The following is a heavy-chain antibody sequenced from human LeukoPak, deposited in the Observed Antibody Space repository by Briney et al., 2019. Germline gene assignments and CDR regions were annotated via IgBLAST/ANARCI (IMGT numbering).Heavy chain of an antibody. Sequence: SETLSFTCTVSGYSISSGYYWGWIRQPPGKGLEWIGSIYHSGSTYYNPSLKSRVTISVDTSKNQFSLKLSSVTAADTAVYYCATYYDYVWGSYRARTGEADFDYWGQGTLVTVSS. V-gene: IGHV4-38-2*02. CDR2: IYHSGST. J-gene: IGHJ4*02. D-gene: IGHD3-16*02. CDR3: ATYYDYVWGSYRARTGEADFDY. CDR1: GYSISSGYY.